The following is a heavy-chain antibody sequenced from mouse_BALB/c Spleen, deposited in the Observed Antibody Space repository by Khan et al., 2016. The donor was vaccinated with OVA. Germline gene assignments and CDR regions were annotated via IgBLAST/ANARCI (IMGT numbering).Heavy chain of an antibody. J-gene: IGHJ3*01. V-gene: IGHV4-1*02. D-gene: IGHD2-14*01. CDR1: GFDFSRYW. Sequence: DVKLQESGGGLVQPGGSLKLSCAASGFDFSRYWMSWVRQAPGKGLEWIGEINPDSSTINYTPSLKDKFIISRDNAKNTLYLQMSKVRSEDTALYYCARPYRYDGRAWFAYWGQGTLVTVSA. CDR2: INPDSSTI. CDR3: ARPYRYDGRAWFAY.